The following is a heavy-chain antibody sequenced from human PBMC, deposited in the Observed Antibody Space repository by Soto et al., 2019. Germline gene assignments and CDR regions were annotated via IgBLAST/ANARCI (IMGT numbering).Heavy chain of an antibody. V-gene: IGHV3-13*01. CDR1: GFTFSSYD. D-gene: IGHD3-3*01. CDR2: IGTAGDT. CDR3: ARGTSAYDFWSGRYYYYYMDV. J-gene: IGHJ6*03. Sequence: GGSLRLSCAASGFTFSSYDMHWVRQATGKGLEWVSAIGTAGDTYYPGSVKGRFTISRENAKNSLYLQMNSLRAGDTAVYYCARGTSAYDFWSGRYYYYYMDVWGKGTTVTVSS.